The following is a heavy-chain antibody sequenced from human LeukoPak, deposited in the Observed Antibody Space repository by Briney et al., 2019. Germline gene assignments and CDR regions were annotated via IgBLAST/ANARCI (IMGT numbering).Heavy chain of an antibody. CDR1: GFTFSSYG. CDR3: AKDRSSWYPPFDY. D-gene: IGHD6-13*01. Sequence: GRSLRLSCAASGFTFSSYGMHWVRQAPGKGLEWVAFIRYDGSNKYYADSVKGRFTISRDNSKNTLYLQMNSLRAEDTAVYYCAKDRSSWYPPFDYWGQGTLVTVSS. CDR2: IRYDGSNK. V-gene: IGHV3-30*02. J-gene: IGHJ4*02.